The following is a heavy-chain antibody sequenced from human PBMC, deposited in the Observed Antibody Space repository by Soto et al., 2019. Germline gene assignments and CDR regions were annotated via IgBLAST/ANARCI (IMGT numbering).Heavy chain of an antibody. CDR2: IDWDDDK. D-gene: IGHD3-22*01. CDR1: GFSLSSTGVC. CDR3: ARNTRVGSDSPTATTWFET. V-gene: IGHV2-70*01. Sequence: SCPTLVNPTQTLTLTCTFSGFSLSSTGVCVSWIRQPPGKAPEWLALIDWDDDKHYNTSLRTRLTISRGTSTNQVVLTMTAMDPADTATYYCARNTRVGSDSPTATTWFETLCQGIPNNISS. J-gene: IGHJ5*02.